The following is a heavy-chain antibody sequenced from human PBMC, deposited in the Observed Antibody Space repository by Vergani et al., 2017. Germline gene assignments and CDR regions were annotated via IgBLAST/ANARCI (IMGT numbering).Heavy chain of an antibody. D-gene: IGHD3-10*01. J-gene: IGHJ5*02. CDR3: GRVADFYGLGSRLLDL. Sequence: QVQLQESGPGLVKPSETLSLTCSVSGGSMSGYYWSWIRQPPGKELEWIWYMYHSGSTNYNPSLETRVTISGDTSKNQFSLKLNSVTAADTAVYYCGRVADFYGLGSRLLDLWGQGILVTVSS. CDR1: GGSMSGYY. CDR2: MYHSGST. V-gene: IGHV4-59*01.